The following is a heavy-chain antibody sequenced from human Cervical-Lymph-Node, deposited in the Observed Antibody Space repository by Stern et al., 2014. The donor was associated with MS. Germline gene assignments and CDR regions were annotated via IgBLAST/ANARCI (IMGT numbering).Heavy chain of an antibody. CDR1: GYTFSEYY. CDR3: ARVPAKSYDGGIYYPDAFDV. V-gene: IGHV1-2*06. Sequence: QVQLGQSVAEVKKPGASVKVSCKASGYTFSEYYMHWVRQAPGQGLEWMGRINPNTGGTNYAPKFQGRVTMTRDTSTSTAYMDLSSLRTDDTAVYYCARVPAKSYDGGIYYPDAFDVWGLGTLVTVSS. CDR2: INPNTGGT. J-gene: IGHJ3*01. D-gene: IGHD3-22*01.